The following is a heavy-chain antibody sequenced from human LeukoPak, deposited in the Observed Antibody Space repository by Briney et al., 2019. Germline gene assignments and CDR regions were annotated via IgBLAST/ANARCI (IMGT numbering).Heavy chain of an antibody. J-gene: IGHJ4*02. CDR1: GYTFTGYY. CDR2: INPNSGGT. CDR3: ARDIAATERYYDSSGYYRGVFDY. D-gene: IGHD3-22*01. V-gene: IGHV1-2*04. Sequence: ASVKVSCKASGYTFTGYYMHWLRQAPGQGLEWMGWINPNSGGTNYAQKFQGWVTMTRDTSISTAYMELSRLRSDDTAVYYCARDIAATERYYDSSGYYRGVFDYWGQGTLVTVSS.